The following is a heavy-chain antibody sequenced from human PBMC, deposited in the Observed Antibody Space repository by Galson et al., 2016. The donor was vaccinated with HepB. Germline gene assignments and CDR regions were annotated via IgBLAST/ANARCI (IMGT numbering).Heavy chain of an antibody. CDR3: AHTTYFDFWSGYYPPYYLDY. CDR1: GFSLSTNGVG. Sequence: PALVKPTQTLSLTCTFSGFSLSTNGVGVAWIRQPPGKALEWLALIYWADDKRYSPSLKSRITITKDTSKNQVVLTMTNMDPVDSGTYYCAHTTYFDFWSGYYPPYYLDYWGPGTLVTVSS. J-gene: IGHJ4*02. CDR2: IYWADDK. V-gene: IGHV2-5*02. D-gene: IGHD3-3*01.